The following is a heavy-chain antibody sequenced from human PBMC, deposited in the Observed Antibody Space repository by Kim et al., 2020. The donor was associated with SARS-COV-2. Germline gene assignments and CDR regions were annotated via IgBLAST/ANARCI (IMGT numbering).Heavy chain of an antibody. J-gene: IGHJ6*03. Sequence: ASVKVSCKASGYTFTSYGISWVRQAPGQGLEWMGWISAYNGNTNYAQKLQGRVTMTTDTSTRTAYMELRSLRSDDTAVYYCARDPGYSSSWYLLARRAPVLYMDVWGKGTTVTVAS. CDR1: GYTFTSYG. CDR2: ISAYNGNT. CDR3: ARDPGYSSSWYLLARRAPVLYMDV. D-gene: IGHD6-13*01. V-gene: IGHV1-18*01.